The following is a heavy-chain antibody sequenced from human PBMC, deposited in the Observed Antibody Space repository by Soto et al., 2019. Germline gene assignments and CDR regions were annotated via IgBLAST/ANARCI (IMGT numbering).Heavy chain of an antibody. D-gene: IGHD5-18*01. V-gene: IGHV1-18*01. Sequence: QVQLMQSGAEVRGPGSSVRVSCKASGYTFTSNAITWVRQAPGQGLEWMGWISAYNAKTDYAQKFQGSVTMSTDPSTSTASMELRSLRSDDTAVYYCARAVGGSEYSYIEYWGQGTLVTVSS. CDR3: ARAVGGSEYSYIEY. J-gene: IGHJ4*02. CDR1: GYTFTSNA. CDR2: ISAYNAKT.